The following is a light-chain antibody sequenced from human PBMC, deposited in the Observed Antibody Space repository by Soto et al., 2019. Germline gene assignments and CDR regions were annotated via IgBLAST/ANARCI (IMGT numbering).Light chain of an antibody. Sequence: DIQLTQSPSFLSASVGDRVTITCLASQGIISYLAWYQQKPGKAPKLLIYAASTLQSGVPSRFSGSGSGTEFTLTINSLPPEDFATYYCQQLNSYLTFGPGTKVDIK. CDR3: QQLNSYLT. CDR2: AAS. J-gene: IGKJ3*01. V-gene: IGKV1-9*01. CDR1: QGIISY.